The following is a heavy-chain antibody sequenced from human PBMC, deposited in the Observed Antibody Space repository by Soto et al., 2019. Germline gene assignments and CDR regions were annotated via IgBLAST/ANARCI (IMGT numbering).Heavy chain of an antibody. J-gene: IGHJ4*02. CDR2: FDPEDGET. CDR1: GYTLTELS. Sequence: GASVKVSCKVSGYTLTELSMHWVRQAPGKGLEWMGGFDPEDGETIYAQKFQGRVTMTKDTSTDTAYMELSSLRSEDTAVYYCATNGPLLRFLEWLSFDYWGQGTLVTVSS. D-gene: IGHD3-3*01. V-gene: IGHV1-24*01. CDR3: ATNGPLLRFLEWLSFDY.